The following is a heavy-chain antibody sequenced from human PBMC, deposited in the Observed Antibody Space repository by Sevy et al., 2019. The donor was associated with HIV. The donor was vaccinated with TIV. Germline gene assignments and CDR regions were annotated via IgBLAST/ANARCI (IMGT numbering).Heavy chain of an antibody. Sequence: GGSLRLSCAASGFTFNTYAMSWVRQAPGKGLEWVSSITGHGGSTYYGDSVKGRFTISRDNPKNTLYLQMNSLRAEDTAVYFCAKDRVGFSSGAFDYWGQGTLVTVSS. CDR2: ITGHGGST. D-gene: IGHD6-25*01. CDR3: AKDRVGFSSGAFDY. J-gene: IGHJ4*02. CDR1: GFTFNTYA. V-gene: IGHV3-23*01.